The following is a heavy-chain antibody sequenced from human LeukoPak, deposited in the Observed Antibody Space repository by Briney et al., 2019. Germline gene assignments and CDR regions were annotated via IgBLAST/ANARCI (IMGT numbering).Heavy chain of an antibody. D-gene: IGHD1-7*01. CDR2: ISYDGSNK. CDR1: GFTFSSYA. J-gene: IGHJ4*02. Sequence: GGSLRLSCAASGFTFSSYAMHWVRQAPGKGLEWVAVISYDGSNKYYADSVKGRFTISRDNSKNTLYLQMNSLRAEDTAVYYCARTGTTKTGFDYWGQGTLVTVSS. CDR3: ARTGTTKTGFDY. V-gene: IGHV3-30-3*01.